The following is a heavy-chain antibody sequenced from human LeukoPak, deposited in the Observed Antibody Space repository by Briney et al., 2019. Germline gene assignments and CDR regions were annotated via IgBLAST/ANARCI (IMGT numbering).Heavy chain of an antibody. D-gene: IGHD6-25*01. CDR3: ARGRNQRPLFYYYYYMDV. Sequence: ASVKVSCKASGYTFTSYDINWVRQATGQGLEWMGWMNPNSGNTGYAQKFQGRVTITRNTSISTAYMELSSLRSEDTAVYYCARGRNQRPLFYYYYYMDVWGKGTTVTVSS. J-gene: IGHJ6*03. CDR2: MNPNSGNT. V-gene: IGHV1-8*03. CDR1: GYTFTSYD.